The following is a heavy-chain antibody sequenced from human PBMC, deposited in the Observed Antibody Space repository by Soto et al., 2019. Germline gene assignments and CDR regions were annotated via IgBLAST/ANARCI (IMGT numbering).Heavy chain of an antibody. CDR2: VSFDGGST. V-gene: IGHV3-30*03. CDR3: GVDNHEITAGAFDI. Sequence: QVQLVESGGGVVQPGESLRLSCAASGFSFRSLAMHWVRQAPGKGLEWVALVSFDGGSTYYAESVKGRFTASRDNSKDTLLLQMNSLRADDTAGYYCGVDNHEITAGAFDIWGQGTMVTVSS. D-gene: IGHD1-20*01. J-gene: IGHJ3*02. CDR1: GFSFRSLA.